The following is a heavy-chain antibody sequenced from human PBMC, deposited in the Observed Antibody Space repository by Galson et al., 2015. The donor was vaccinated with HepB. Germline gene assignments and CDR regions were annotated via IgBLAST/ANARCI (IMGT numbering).Heavy chain of an antibody. J-gene: IGHJ4*02. Sequence: SLRLSCAVSGFTVSSYAMNWVRQAPGKGLEWVSVMSGSGGSTHYADSVKGRFTISRDTSKNTLYVQMKSLRAEDTAVYYCAKAWGTSMVLSFDYWGQGTLVTVSS. CDR1: GFTVSSYA. V-gene: IGHV3-23*01. CDR2: MSGSGGST. CDR3: AKAWGTSMVLSFDY. D-gene: IGHD4/OR15-4a*01.